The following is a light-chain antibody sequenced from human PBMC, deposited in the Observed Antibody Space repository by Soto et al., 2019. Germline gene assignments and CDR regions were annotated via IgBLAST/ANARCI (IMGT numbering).Light chain of an antibody. CDR2: GAS. Sequence: EIVMTQSPATLSVSPGERATLSCRASQSVNSNLAWYQQKPGQAPRLLIYGASTRATVIPARFSGSGSGTEFTLTISSLQSEDFAVYYCQQYNNWPLTFGGGTKVEIK. CDR3: QQYNNWPLT. J-gene: IGKJ4*01. V-gene: IGKV3-15*01. CDR1: QSVNSN.